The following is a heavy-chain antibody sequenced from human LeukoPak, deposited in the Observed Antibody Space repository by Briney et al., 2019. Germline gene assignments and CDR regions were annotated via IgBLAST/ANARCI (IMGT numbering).Heavy chain of an antibody. CDR2: IYPGDSDT. Sequence: GESLKISCQGSGYTFTTYWVGWVRQMPGKGLEWMGMIYPGDSDTRYSPSFQGQVTISADKSISTAYLQWSSLKASDIAIYYCARLSPYGGYVGFFDYWGQGTLVTVSS. CDR3: ARLSPYGGYVGFFDY. J-gene: IGHJ4*02. V-gene: IGHV5-51*01. CDR1: GYTFTTYW. D-gene: IGHD5-12*01.